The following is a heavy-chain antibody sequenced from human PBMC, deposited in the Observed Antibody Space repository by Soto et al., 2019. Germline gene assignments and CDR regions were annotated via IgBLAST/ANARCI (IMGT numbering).Heavy chain of an antibody. V-gene: IGHV3-30*18. CDR1: GFTFSSYG. CDR2: ISYDGSNK. Sequence: QVQLVESGGGVVQPGRSLGLSCAASGFTFSSYGMHWVRQAPGKGLEWVAVISYDGSNKYYADSVKGRFTISRDNSKNTLYLQMNSLRAEDTAVYYCAKGRSRVYADYWGQGTLVTVSS. J-gene: IGHJ4*02. D-gene: IGHD6-13*01. CDR3: AKGRSRVYADY.